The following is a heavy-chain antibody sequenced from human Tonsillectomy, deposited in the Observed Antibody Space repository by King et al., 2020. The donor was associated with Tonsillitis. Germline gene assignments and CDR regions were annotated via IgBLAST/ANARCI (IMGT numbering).Heavy chain of an antibody. D-gene: IGHD3-22*01. CDR2: ISSSSTGI. Sequence: EVQLVESGGGLVKPGGSLRLSCAASGFTFSYYSMNWVRQAPGKGLEWVSSISSSSTGIYYADSVKGRFTISRDNPKNSLYVQMNSLRAEETSVYYCARGDYYDTSGFADYWGQGTLVTVSS. CDR1: GFTFSYYS. V-gene: IGHV3-21*01. J-gene: IGHJ4*02. CDR3: ARGDYYDTSGFADY.